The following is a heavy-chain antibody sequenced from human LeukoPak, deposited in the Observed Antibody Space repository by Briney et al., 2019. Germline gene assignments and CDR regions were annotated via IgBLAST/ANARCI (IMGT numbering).Heavy chain of an antibody. D-gene: IGHD1-26*01. CDR3: ARGGTNLYSGSYPYDY. J-gene: IGHJ4*02. Sequence: GGSLRLSCAASGFTFSSYWMTWVRQAPGKGLEWVANIKQGGSEEYYIDFVKGRFTSSRDNAKNTLYLEMNSLRAEDTAVYYCARGGTNLYSGSYPYDYWGQGTLVTVSS. V-gene: IGHV3-7*01. CDR2: IKQGGSEE. CDR1: GFTFSSYW.